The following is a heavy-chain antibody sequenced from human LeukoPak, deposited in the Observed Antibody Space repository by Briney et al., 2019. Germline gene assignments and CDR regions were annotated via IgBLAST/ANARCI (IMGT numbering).Heavy chain of an antibody. CDR1: GFTFSSYG. J-gene: IGHJ4*02. V-gene: IGHV3-30*02. CDR2: IRYDGSNK. Sequence: PGGSLRLSCAASGFTFSSYGMHWVRQAPGKGLEWVAFIRYDGSNKYYADSVKGRFTISRDNSKNTLYLQMNSLRAEDTAVYYCATLGASGSYSGYWGQGTLVTVSS. D-gene: IGHD1-26*01. CDR3: ATLGASGSYSGY.